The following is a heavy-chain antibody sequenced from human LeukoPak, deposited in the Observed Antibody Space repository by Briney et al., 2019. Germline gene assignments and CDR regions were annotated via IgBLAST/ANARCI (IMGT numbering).Heavy chain of an antibody. CDR3: ARVQDTTMGHFDY. CDR2: VNHDGTT. Sequence: SETLSLTCTVSGGSASSSSYYWGWIRQPPGKGLEWIGTVNHDGTTYHNPSLKSRVTISVDTSKNQFSLKLSSVTAADTAEYYCARVQDTTMGHFDYWGQGTLVTVSS. J-gene: IGHJ4*02. V-gene: IGHV4-39*07. D-gene: IGHD1-1*01. CDR1: GGSASSSSYY.